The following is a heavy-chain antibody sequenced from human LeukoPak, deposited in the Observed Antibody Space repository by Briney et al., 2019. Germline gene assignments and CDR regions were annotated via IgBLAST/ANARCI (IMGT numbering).Heavy chain of an antibody. V-gene: IGHV4-39*01. D-gene: IGHD3-3*01. CDR3: QSRFLEWLLDY. CDR2: IYDSGST. J-gene: IGHJ4*02. Sequence: SETLSLTCTVSGGSISSNKYFWGWNRQPPGKGLEWIGSIYDSGSTYYNPSLKSRVTISVDTSKNQFSLKLNSVTAADTAMYYCQSRFLEWLLDYWGQGTLVTVSS. CDR1: GGSISSNKYF.